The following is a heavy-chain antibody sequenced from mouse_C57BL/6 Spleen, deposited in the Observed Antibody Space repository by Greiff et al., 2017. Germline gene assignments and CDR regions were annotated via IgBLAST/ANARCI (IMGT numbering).Heavy chain of an antibody. D-gene: IGHD1-1*01. Sequence: VKLVESGGGLVKPGGSLKLSCAASGFTFSDYGMHWVRQAPEKGLEWVAYISSGSSTIYYADTVKGRFTISRDNAKNTLFLQMTSLRSEDTAMYYCARREDYGSSQFAYWGQGTLVTVSA. CDR3: ARREDYGSSQFAY. CDR2: ISSGSSTI. J-gene: IGHJ3*01. V-gene: IGHV5-17*01. CDR1: GFTFSDYG.